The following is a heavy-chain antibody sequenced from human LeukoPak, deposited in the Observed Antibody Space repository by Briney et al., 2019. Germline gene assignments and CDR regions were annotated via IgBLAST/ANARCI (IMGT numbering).Heavy chain of an antibody. Sequence: GGSLRLSCAASGFTFTNYWMHWVRQAPGMGLVWVSRLPPDELGIIYADSVKGRFTISRDNAKNSLYLQMSNLRAEDTAVYFCARGGGLDVWGQGATVTVSS. D-gene: IGHD3-16*01. V-gene: IGHV3-74*01. CDR2: LPPDELGI. CDR1: GFTFTNYW. CDR3: ARGGGLDV. J-gene: IGHJ6*02.